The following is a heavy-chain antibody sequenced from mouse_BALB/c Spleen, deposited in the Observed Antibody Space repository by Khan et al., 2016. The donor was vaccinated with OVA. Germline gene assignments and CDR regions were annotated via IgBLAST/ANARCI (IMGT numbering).Heavy chain of an antibody. CDR2: IWAGGST. J-gene: IGHJ2*01. D-gene: IGHD1-3*01. CDR3: DRLEDI. V-gene: IGHV2-9*02. CDR1: GFSLTSYG. Sequence: QVQLKQSGPGLVAPSQSLSLTCTVSGFSLTSYGVHWVRQPPGKGLEWLGVIWAGGSTNYNSALMSRLSISTDNSTSQLFLKMNSLQTDDTAMYYCDRLEDIWGQGTTLTVSS.